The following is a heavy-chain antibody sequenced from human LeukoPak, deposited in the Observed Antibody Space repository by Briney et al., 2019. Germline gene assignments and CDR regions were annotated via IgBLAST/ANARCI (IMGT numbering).Heavy chain of an antibody. D-gene: IGHD4-17*01. J-gene: IGHJ3*02. CDR3: ARESDYGGNSEDEAPDAFDI. V-gene: IGHV1-46*01. Sequence: GASVKVSCKASGYTFTSYYMHWVRQAPGQGLEWMGIINPSGASTSYAQKFQGRVAMTRDTSTSTVYMELRRLRSEDTAVYYCARESDYGGNSEDEAPDAFDIWGQGTLVTVSS. CDR1: GYTFTSYY. CDR2: INPSGAST.